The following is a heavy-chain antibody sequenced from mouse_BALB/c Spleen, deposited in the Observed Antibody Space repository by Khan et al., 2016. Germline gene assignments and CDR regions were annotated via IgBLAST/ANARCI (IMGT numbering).Heavy chain of an antibody. CDR1: GFSLTNSG. CDR2: IWPGGST. D-gene: IGHD2-4*01. CDR3: ARDDQDYDAWFAS. J-gene: IGHJ3*01. V-gene: IGHV2-9*02. Sequence: QVQLKESGPGLVAPSQSLSITCTVSGFSLTNSGVHWIRQPPGKGLEWLGVIWPGGSTDYNSALMSRLSITKDNSQNQVFLKMTSLQTEDTAMYYCARDDQDYDAWFASWGQGTLVIVSA.